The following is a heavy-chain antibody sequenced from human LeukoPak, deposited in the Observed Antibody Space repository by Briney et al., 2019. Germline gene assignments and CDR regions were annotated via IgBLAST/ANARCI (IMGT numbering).Heavy chain of an antibody. CDR2: IRYDGSNK. CDR1: GFTFSSYG. V-gene: IGHV3-30*02. Sequence: GGSLRPSCAASGFTFSSYGMHWVRQAPGKGLEWVAFIRYDGSNKYYADSVKGRFTISRDNSKNTLYLQMNSLRAEDTAVYYCAKDSRVPRWFGGYFQHWGQGTLVTVSS. D-gene: IGHD3-10*01. CDR3: AKDSRVPRWFGGYFQH. J-gene: IGHJ1*01.